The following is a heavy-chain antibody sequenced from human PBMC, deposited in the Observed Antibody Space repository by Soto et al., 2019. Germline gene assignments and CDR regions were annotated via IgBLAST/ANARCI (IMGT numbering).Heavy chain of an antibody. Sequence: EVQLVESGGGLVQPGGSLRLSCAASGFTVSSNYMSWVRQAPGKGLEWVSVIYSGGSTYYADSVKGRFTISRDNSKNTLYLQMNSLRAEDTAVYYCASTGGYSGYASIGYWGQGTLVTVSS. D-gene: IGHD5-12*01. J-gene: IGHJ4*02. CDR3: ASTGGYSGYASIGY. CDR1: GFTVSSNY. V-gene: IGHV3-66*01. CDR2: IYSGGST.